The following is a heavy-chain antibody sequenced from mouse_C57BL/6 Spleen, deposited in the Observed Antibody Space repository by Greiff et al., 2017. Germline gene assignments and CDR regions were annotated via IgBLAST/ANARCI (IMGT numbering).Heavy chain of an antibody. CDR1: GYAFSSSW. Sequence: VKLQESGPELVKPGASVKISCKASGYAFSSSWMNWVKQRPGKGLEWSGRIYPGDGDTNYNGKFKGKATLTADKSSSTAYMQLSSLTSEDSAVYFCARDSLLQRAMDYWGQGTSVTVSS. CDR3: ARDSLLQRAMDY. CDR2: IYPGDGDT. J-gene: IGHJ4*01. V-gene: IGHV1-82*01.